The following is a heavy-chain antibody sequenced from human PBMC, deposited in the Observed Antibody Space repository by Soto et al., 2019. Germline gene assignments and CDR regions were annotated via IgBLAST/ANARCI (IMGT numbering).Heavy chain of an antibody. CDR1: GGTFSSYT. Sequence: QVQLVQSGAEVKKPGSSVKVSCKASGGTFSSYTISWVRPAPGQGLEWMGRIIPILGIANYAQKFQGRVTITADKSTSTAYMELSSLRSEDTAVYYCARTITGYSSSWYFDYWGQGTLVTVSS. CDR3: ARTITGYSSSWYFDY. J-gene: IGHJ4*02. D-gene: IGHD6-13*01. V-gene: IGHV1-69*02. CDR2: IIPILGIA.